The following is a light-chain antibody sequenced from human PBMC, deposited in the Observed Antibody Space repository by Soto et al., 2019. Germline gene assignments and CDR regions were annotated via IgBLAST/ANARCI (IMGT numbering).Light chain of an antibody. V-gene: IGKV1-39*01. CDR2: VAS. CDR3: LQHNGYPPT. Sequence: DIQMTQSPSSLSASVGDRVTITCRASQSISSYLNWYQQKVGKAPKLLIYVASILQSGVPSRFSGSGSGTDYTLMISSLQPDDFATYYCLQHNGYPPTLGQGTKVDIK. CDR1: QSISSY. J-gene: IGKJ1*01.